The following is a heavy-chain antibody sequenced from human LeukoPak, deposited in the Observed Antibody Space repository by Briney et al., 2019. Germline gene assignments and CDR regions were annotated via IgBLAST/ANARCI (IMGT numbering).Heavy chain of an antibody. CDR3: ARVLYSNGLYGLLDY. Sequence: SSETLSLTCTVSSGSINTYYWSWIRQPPGKGLEGIGYMSYSGSADYNPSLKSRVPMSLDKSKIQIYLKLTSVTAADTAVYYCARVLYSNGLYGLLDYWGQGALVTVSS. D-gene: IGHD6-19*01. V-gene: IGHV4-59*01. J-gene: IGHJ4*02. CDR1: SGSINTYY. CDR2: MSYSGSA.